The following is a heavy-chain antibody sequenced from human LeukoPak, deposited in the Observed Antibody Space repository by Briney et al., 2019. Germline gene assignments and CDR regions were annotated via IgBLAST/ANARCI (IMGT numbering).Heavy chain of an antibody. CDR1: GYSISSDYY. D-gene: IGHD6-6*01. J-gene: IGHJ6*03. CDR3: ARRPYYSYYMDV. CDR2: IYHSGST. V-gene: IGHV4-38-2*01. Sequence: PSQTLSLTCAVSGYSISSDYYWGWIRQPPGKGLEWVGTIYHSGSTYYNPSLNSRVTIPVDTSKNQFSLRLSSVTAADTAAYYCARRPYYSYYMDVWGKGTTVTVSS.